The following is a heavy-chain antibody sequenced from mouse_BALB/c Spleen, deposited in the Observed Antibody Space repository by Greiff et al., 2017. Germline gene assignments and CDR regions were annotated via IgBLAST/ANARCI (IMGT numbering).Heavy chain of an antibody. D-gene: IGHD2-14*01. J-gene: IGHJ4*01. Sequence: QVQLQQPGAELVKPGTSVKLSCKASGYNFTSYWINWVKLRPGQGLEWIGDIYPGSGSTNYNEKFKSKATLTVDTSSSTAYMQLSSLASEDSALYYCARIIGYAMDYWGQGTSVTVSS. CDR2: IYPGSGST. CDR1: GYNFTSYW. V-gene: IGHV1-55*01. CDR3: ARIIGYAMDY.